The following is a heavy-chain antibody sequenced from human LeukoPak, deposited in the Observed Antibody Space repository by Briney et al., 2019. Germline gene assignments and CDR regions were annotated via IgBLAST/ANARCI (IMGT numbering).Heavy chain of an antibody. J-gene: IGHJ4*02. V-gene: IGHV4-34*01. CDR1: GGSFSGYY. D-gene: IGHD6-19*01. CDR3: VRGGVFEQWLVSWHFDY. Sequence: SETLSLTCAVYGGSFSGYYWSWIRQPPGKGLEWIGEINHSGSTNYNPSLKSRVTISVDTSKNQFSLKLSSVTAADTAVYYCVRGGVFEQWLVSWHFDYWGQGTLVTVSS. CDR2: INHSGST.